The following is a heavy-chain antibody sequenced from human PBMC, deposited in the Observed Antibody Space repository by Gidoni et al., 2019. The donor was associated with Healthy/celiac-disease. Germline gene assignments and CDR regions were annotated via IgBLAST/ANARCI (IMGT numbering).Heavy chain of an antibody. CDR2: IIPIFGTA. CDR1: GGTFSSYA. J-gene: IGHJ4*02. V-gene: IGHV1-69*01. D-gene: IGHD6-19*01. CDR3: ASPPSSPHSSGWYDFDY. Sequence: QVQLVQSGAEVKKPGSSVKVSCKASGGTFSSYAISWVRQAPGQGLEWMGGIIPIFGTANYAQKFQGRVTITADESTSTAYMELSSLRSEDTAVYYCASPPSSPHSSGWYDFDYWGQGTLVTVSS.